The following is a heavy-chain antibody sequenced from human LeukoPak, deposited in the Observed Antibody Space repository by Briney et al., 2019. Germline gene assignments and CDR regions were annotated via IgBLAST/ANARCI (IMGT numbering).Heavy chain of an antibody. CDR1: GFTFSGFA. Sequence: GGSLRLSCAASGFTFSGFAMSWVRQAPGKGLEWVSAISGSGHSTSYADSVKGRFTISRDNSKNTLYLQMNSLRAEDTAVYYCAKEALYSSSWDYFDYWGQGTLVTASS. V-gene: IGHV3-23*01. D-gene: IGHD6-13*01. J-gene: IGHJ4*02. CDR3: AKEALYSSSWDYFDY. CDR2: ISGSGHST.